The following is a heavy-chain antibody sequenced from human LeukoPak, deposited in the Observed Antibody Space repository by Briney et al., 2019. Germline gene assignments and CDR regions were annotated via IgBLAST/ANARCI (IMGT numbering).Heavy chain of an antibody. CDR2: IDDSERT. J-gene: IGHJ4*02. Sequence: GGSLRLSCTASGFTFSSYTLNWVRQAPGKGLEWVSTIDDSERTRYADSVQGRFTISRDNSKNTIFLHMNSLRAEDTAVYFCSTRLGEHFDYWGQGTRVTVSS. CDR3: STRLGEHFDY. V-gene: IGHV3-23*05. D-gene: IGHD3-16*01. CDR1: GFTFSSYT.